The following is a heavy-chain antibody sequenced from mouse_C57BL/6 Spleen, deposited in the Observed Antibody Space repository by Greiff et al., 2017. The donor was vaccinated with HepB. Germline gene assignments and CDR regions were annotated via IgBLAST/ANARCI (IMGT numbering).Heavy chain of an antibody. Sequence: QVHVKQPGAELVKPGASVKLSCKASGYTFTSYWMHWVKQRPGQGLEWIGMIHPNSGSTNYNEKFKSKATLTVDKSSSTAYMQLSSLTSEDSAVYYCARGPNLLLRYHAMDYWGQGTSVTVSS. V-gene: IGHV1-64*01. D-gene: IGHD1-1*01. CDR3: ARGPNLLLRYHAMDY. CDR2: IHPNSGST. J-gene: IGHJ4*01. CDR1: GYTFTSYW.